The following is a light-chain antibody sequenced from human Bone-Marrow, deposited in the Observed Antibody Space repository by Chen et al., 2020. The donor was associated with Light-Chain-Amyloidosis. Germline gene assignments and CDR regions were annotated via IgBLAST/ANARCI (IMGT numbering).Light chain of an antibody. J-gene: IGKJ1*01. CDR3: QQSNRFPWT. Sequence: DIQMSQAPSSVSASVGDRVTITCRASQDISGWLAWYQQKPGKAPKLLIYAAASLQSGVPSSFSGSGSGTDFTLTISSLQPEDFATYSCQQSNRFPWTFCQGTKVEIK. CDR2: AAA. V-gene: IGKV1-12*01. CDR1: QDISGW.